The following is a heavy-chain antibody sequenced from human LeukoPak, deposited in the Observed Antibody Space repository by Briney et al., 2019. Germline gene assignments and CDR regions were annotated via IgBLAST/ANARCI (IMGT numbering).Heavy chain of an antibody. CDR2: ISYDGSNK. J-gene: IGHJ4*02. Sequence: PGGSLRLSCAASGFTFSSYGMHWVRQAPGKGLERVAVISYDGSNKYYADSVKGRFTISRDNSKNTLYLQMNSLRAEDTAVYYCAKDRERAAAGIIGDRGQGTLVTVSS. CDR3: AKDRERAAAGIIGD. CDR1: GFTFSSYG. D-gene: IGHD6-13*01. V-gene: IGHV3-30*18.